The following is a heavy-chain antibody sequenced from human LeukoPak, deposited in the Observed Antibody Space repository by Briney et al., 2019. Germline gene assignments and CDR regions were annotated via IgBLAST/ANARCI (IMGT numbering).Heavy chain of an antibody. CDR2: FYHSGST. Sequence: SETQSLTCAVYGGSFSGYYWGWIRQPPGKGLEWIGSFYHSGSTYYNPSLKSRATISVDTSKNQFSLKLSSVTAADTAVYYCARGRGYQLSSNWFDPWGQGTLVTVFS. CDR3: ARGRGYQLSSNWFDP. J-gene: IGHJ5*02. CDR1: GGSFSGYY. D-gene: IGHD2-2*01. V-gene: IGHV4-38-2*01.